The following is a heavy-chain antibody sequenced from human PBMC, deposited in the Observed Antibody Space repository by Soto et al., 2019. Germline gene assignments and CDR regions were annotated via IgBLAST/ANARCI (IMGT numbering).Heavy chain of an antibody. Sequence: QVQLVQSGAEVKKPGASVKFSCKASGYTFTSYGISWVRQDPGRGLEWMGWISAYNGNTNYAQKLEGRITMNPDTSTSTAYMELRSLRSDDTAVYYWARDGVAARTRRWFDPWGQGTLVTVSS. CDR1: GYTFTSYG. V-gene: IGHV1-18*01. J-gene: IGHJ5*02. CDR3: ARDGVAARTRRWFDP. D-gene: IGHD6-6*01. CDR2: ISAYNGNT.